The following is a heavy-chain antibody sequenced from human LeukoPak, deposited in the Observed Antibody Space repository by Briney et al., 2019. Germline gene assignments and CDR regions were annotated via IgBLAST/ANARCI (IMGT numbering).Heavy chain of an antibody. V-gene: IGHV4-61*01. D-gene: IGHD6-13*01. CDR2: IFYSGST. CDR3: ARGNHSSSWNSYNYYGMDV. Sequence: SETLSLTCTVSGGSVSSGNYYWSWIRQPPGKGLEWIGYIFYSGSTNYNPSLKSRVTILVDTSKNQFSLKLGSVTAADTAVYYCARGNHSSSWNSYNYYGMDVWGQGTTVTVSS. CDR1: GGSVSSGNYY. J-gene: IGHJ6*02.